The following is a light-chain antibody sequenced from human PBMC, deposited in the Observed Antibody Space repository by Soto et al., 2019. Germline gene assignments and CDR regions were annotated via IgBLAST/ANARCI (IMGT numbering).Light chain of an antibody. J-gene: IGKJ1*01. CDR1: QSITRF. CDR3: QQSYSTLGT. CDR2: VAS. V-gene: IGKV1-39*01. Sequence: LPMIPFPFSLSASVGDRVTITFRASQSITRFLNWYQQKPGTAPELLISVASSLQSGVPSRFSGSGFGTEFTLTISSLQPEDFATYYCQQSYSTLGTFGQGTKVDIK.